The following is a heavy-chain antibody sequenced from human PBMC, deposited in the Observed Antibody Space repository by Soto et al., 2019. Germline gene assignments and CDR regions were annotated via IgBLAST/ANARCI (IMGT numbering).Heavy chain of an antibody. CDR3: ARGQYSGGGGYFDY. J-gene: IGHJ4*02. Sequence: EVQLVESGGGLVQPGGSLRLSCAASGFTFSSYEMNWVRQAPGKGLEWVSYISSSGSTIYYADSVKGRFAISRDNGKNGLYRPMNRRGADDTAVYYGARGQYSGGGGYFDYWGQETLFTVSS. CDR1: GFTFSSYE. V-gene: IGHV3-48*03. D-gene: IGHD6-19*01. CDR2: ISSSGSTI.